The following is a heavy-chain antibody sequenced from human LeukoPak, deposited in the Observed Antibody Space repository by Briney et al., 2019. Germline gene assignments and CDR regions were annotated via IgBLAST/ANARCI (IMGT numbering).Heavy chain of an antibody. V-gene: IGHV1-69*13. D-gene: IGHD5-18*01. CDR1: GGTFSNYA. CDR2: IIPIFETT. J-gene: IGHJ4*02. CDR3: ATGRARIQLWSTFDY. Sequence: SVKVSCKASGGTFSNYAINWVRQAPGQGLEWMGGIIPIFETTNYAQKFQGRVTITADESTSAAYMELSSLTSEDTAVYYCATGRARIQLWSTFDYWGQGTLVTVSS.